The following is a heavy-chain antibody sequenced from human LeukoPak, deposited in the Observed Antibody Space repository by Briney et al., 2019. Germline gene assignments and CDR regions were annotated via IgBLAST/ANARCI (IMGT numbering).Heavy chain of an antibody. CDR2: INAGNGNT. D-gene: IGHD3-16*01. J-gene: IGHJ6*04. Sequence: ASVKVSCKASGYTFTSYAMHWVRQAPGQRLEGMGWINAGNGNTKYSQKFQGRVTITRDTSASTAYMELSSLRSEDTAVYYCARVGLRYYYYGMDVWGKGTTVTVSS. CDR3: ARVGLRYYYYGMDV. V-gene: IGHV1-3*01. CDR1: GYTFTSYA.